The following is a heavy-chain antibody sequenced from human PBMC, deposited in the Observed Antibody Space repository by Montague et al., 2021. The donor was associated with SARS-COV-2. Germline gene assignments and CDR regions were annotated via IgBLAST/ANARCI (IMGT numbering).Heavy chain of an antibody. J-gene: IGHJ4*02. V-gene: IGHV4-59*08. CDR3: ARHYSATLPAVY. CDR1: GGSISSFY. CDR2: ISDSGST. D-gene: IGHD2-15*01. Sequence: SETLSLTCTVSGGSISSFYWSWFRQPPGKGLEWIGYISDSGSTNYNPSLTGRVIMSVDTSKNQFSLKVNSVTAADTAVYYCARHYSATLPAVYWGQGTLVTVSS.